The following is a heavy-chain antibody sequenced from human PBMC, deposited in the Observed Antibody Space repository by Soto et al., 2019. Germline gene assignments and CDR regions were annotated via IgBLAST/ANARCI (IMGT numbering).Heavy chain of an antibody. D-gene: IGHD5-18*01. Sequence: PSETLSLTCTVSGGSISSYYWSWIRQPPGKGLEWIGYIYYSGSTNYNPSLKSRVTISVDTSKNQFSLKLSSVTAADTAVYYCARAQPGYSYGLKAENFDYWGQGTLVTVSS. CDR1: GGSISSYY. J-gene: IGHJ4*02. CDR3: ARAQPGYSYGLKAENFDY. V-gene: IGHV4-59*01. CDR2: IYYSGST.